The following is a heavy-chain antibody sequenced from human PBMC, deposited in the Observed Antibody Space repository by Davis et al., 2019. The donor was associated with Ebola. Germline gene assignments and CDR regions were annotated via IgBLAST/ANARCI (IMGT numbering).Heavy chain of an antibody. CDR2: IWYDGSNK. V-gene: IGHV3-33*01. Sequence: GESLKISCAASGFTFSSYGMHWVRQAPGKGLEWVAVIWYDGSNKYYADSVKGRFTISRDNSKNTLYLQMNSLRAEDTAVYYCARDSSSWYFGAFDIWGQGTMVTVPS. D-gene: IGHD6-13*01. CDR1: GFTFSSYG. CDR3: ARDSSSWYFGAFDI. J-gene: IGHJ3*02.